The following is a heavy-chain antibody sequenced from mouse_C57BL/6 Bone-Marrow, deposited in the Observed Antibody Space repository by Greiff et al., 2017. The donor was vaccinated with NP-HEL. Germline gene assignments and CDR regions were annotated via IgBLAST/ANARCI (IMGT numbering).Heavy chain of an antibody. D-gene: IGHD2-5*01. J-gene: IGHJ3*01. Sequence: QVQLQQSGAELVKPGASVKMSCKASGYTFTSYWITWVKQRPGQGLEWIGDIYPGSGSTNYNEKFKSKATLTVDTSSSTAYMQLSSLTSEDSAVYYCARSGYYSNSAWFAYWGQGTLVTVSA. CDR2: IYPGSGST. CDR1: GYTFTSYW. CDR3: ARSGYYSNSAWFAY. V-gene: IGHV1-55*01.